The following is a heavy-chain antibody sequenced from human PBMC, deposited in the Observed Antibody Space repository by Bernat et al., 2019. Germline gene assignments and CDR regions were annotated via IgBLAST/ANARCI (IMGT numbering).Heavy chain of an antibody. Sequence: EVQLVESGEGLVKPGGSLKLSCVASGFTFITYSMTWVRRPPGKGLEGVSSISDSNYMYYADSVKGRFTISRDNAKNSLYLQMNSLRAEDTAVYYCARDWQQLVPLYYYYGMDVWGQGTTVTVSS. J-gene: IGHJ6*02. CDR1: GFTFITYS. CDR2: ISDSNYM. V-gene: IGHV3-21*01. D-gene: IGHD6-13*01. CDR3: ARDWQQLVPLYYYYGMDV.